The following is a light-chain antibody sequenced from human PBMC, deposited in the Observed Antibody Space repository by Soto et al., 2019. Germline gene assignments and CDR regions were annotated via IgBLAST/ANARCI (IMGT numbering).Light chain of an antibody. CDR3: QHYNDWPLV. J-gene: IGKJ5*01. CDR2: DAG. V-gene: IGKV3-15*01. Sequence: EIVMTQSPATLSVSPGERVTLSCRASQRINNKLAWYQEKPGQAPRRLIYDAGTSATGIPARFSGSASGTEFTLTISSLQSEDFAVYVCQHYNDWPLVFGKGTRLEIK. CDR1: QRINNK.